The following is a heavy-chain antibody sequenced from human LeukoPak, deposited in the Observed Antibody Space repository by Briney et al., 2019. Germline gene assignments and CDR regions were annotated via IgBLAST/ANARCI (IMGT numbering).Heavy chain of an antibody. Sequence: SETLSLTCTVSGGSISSYYWSWIRQPPGKGLEWIGYIYYSGSTNYNPSLKSRVTISVDTSKNQFSLKLSSVTAADTAVYYCASSGIRGLFDYWGQGTLVTVSS. CDR3: ASSGIRGLFDY. CDR1: GGSISSYY. V-gene: IGHV4-59*01. D-gene: IGHD1-26*01. J-gene: IGHJ4*02. CDR2: IYYSGST.